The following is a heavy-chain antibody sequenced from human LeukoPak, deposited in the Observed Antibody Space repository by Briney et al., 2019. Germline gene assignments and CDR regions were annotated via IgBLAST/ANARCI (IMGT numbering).Heavy chain of an antibody. CDR1: GFTFSSYG. V-gene: IGHV3-30*02. CDR3: AKTLDTYYDFWSGYYSTDFDY. CDR2: IRYDGSNK. D-gene: IGHD3-3*01. Sequence: PGGSLRLSCAASGFTFSSYGMLWVRQAPGKGLEWVAFIRYDGSNKYYADSVKGRFNISRDNSKNTLYLQMNSLRAEDTAVYYCAKTLDTYYDFWSGYYSTDFDYWGQGTLVTVSS. J-gene: IGHJ4*02.